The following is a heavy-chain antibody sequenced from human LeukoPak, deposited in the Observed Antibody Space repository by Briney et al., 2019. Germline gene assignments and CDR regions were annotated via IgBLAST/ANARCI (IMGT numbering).Heavy chain of an antibody. CDR1: GYTFTGYY. J-gene: IGHJ4*02. CDR2: INPNSGGT. CDR3: AREPLQVGWVDY. Sequence: ASVKVSCKASGYTFTGYYIHWVRQAPGQGLEWMGWINPNSGGTKYAQKFQGRVTMIRDTSINTAYMELSGLRSDDTAVYYCAREPLQVGWVDYWGQGTLVTVSS. D-gene: IGHD1-26*01. V-gene: IGHV1-2*02.